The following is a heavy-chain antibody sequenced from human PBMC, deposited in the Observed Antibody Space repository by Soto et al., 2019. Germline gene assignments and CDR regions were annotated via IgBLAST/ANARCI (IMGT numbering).Heavy chain of an antibody. V-gene: IGHV6-1*01. CDR2: TYYKSRWFN. J-gene: IGHJ6*03. CDR1: GDSVSSNSAG. D-gene: IGHD5-12*01. CDR3: ARGSWDDVSGHYYMDV. Sequence: PSQTLSLTCAISGDSVSSNSAGWNWVRQTPSTGLEWLGRTYYKSRWFNNYAVSVKSRITINPDTSQNQFSLHLDSVTPEDTAVYFSARGSWDDVSGHYYMDVWGKGTTGTVSS.